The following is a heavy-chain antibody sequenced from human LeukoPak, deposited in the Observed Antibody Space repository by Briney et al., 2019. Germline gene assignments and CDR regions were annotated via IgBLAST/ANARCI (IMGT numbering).Heavy chain of an antibody. V-gene: IGHV4-59*01. CDR1: GGSISRYY. J-gene: IGHJ4*02. CDR3: ARGGLTYDSRLDY. Sequence: SETLSLTCTVSGGSISRYYWSWIRQPPGKGLEWIGYVYYSGSTNYNPSLKSRVTISLDTSKNQFSLKLSSVTAADTAVYYCARGGLTYDSRLDYWGQGTLVTVSS. D-gene: IGHD3-9*01. CDR2: VYYSGST.